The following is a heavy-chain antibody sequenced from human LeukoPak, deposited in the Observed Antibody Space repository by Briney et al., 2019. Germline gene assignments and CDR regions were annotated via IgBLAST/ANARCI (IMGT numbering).Heavy chain of an antibody. Sequence: GGSLRLSCAASGFTFSDYSMHWVRQAPGKGLEWVALISRDGSSSYYTDSVKGRFTISRDNSKNTLYVQMNGLRPEDTAVYYCARVGYFYDTSGYYYWGQGTLVTVSS. D-gene: IGHD3-22*01. CDR2: ISRDGSSS. CDR3: ARVGYFYDTSGYYY. V-gene: IGHV3-30-3*01. J-gene: IGHJ4*02. CDR1: GFTFSDYS.